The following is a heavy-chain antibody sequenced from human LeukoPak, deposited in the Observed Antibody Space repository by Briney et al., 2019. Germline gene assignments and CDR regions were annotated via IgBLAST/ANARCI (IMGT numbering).Heavy chain of an antibody. Sequence: SETLSLTCTVSGGSTSSYYWSWIRQPPGKGLEWIGYIYYSGSTNYNPSLKSRVTISVDTSKNQFSLKLSSVTAADTAVYYCAGTKTGYSYGYRSDYWGQGTLVTVSS. CDR2: IYYSGST. CDR3: AGTKTGYSYGYRSDY. J-gene: IGHJ4*02. V-gene: IGHV4-59*01. CDR1: GGSTSSYY. D-gene: IGHD5-18*01.